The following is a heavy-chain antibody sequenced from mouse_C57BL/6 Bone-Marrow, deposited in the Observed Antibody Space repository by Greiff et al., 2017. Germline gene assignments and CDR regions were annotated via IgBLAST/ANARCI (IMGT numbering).Heavy chain of an antibody. CDR3: AKKTIVTPRFAY. CDR2: LWSGGST. Sequence: QVLLQLSGPGLVQPSQSLSIPCTVSGFSLTSYGVHWVRQPPGKGLEWLGLLWSGGSTDYNAAFISRLCISKDNSKSQVFFKMNSRQAYDTAIYYVAKKTIVTPRFAYWGQGTLVTGSA. J-gene: IGHJ3*01. CDR1: GFSLTSYG. V-gene: IGHV2-4*01. D-gene: IGHD2-5*01.